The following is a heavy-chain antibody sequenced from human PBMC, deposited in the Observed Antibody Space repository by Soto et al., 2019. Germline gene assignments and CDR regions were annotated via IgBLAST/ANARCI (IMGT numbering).Heavy chain of an antibody. CDR2: IIPVFSAT. J-gene: IGHJ5*02. Sequence: QVHLIQSGAEVKKPGSSVKVSCKASGGTFNNYAFSWVRQAPGQGLEWMGGIIPVFSATHYAQNFQGRVTISANESTKTVYLDLSSLRSDDTAVYFCASRTVFGVIALTSKTCFDPWGQGTLVLVSS. CDR1: GGTFNNYA. V-gene: IGHV1-69*01. CDR3: ASRTVFGVIALTSKTCFDP. D-gene: IGHD3-3*01.